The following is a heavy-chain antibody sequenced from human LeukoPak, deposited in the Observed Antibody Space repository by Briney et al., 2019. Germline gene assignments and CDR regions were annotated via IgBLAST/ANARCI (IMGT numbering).Heavy chain of an antibody. D-gene: IGHD5-12*01. Sequence: SVKVSCKASGRTFSSYAISWVRQAPGQGLEWMGGIIPIFGTANYAQKFQGRVTITTDESTGTAYMELSSLRSEDTAVYYCARDSGYDVGAMAYFDYWGQGTLVTVSS. V-gene: IGHV1-69*05. CDR3: ARDSGYDVGAMAYFDY. J-gene: IGHJ4*02. CDR1: GRTFSSYA. CDR2: IIPIFGTA.